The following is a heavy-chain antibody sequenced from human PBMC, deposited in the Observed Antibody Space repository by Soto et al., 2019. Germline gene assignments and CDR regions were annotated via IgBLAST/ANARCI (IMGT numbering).Heavy chain of an antibody. J-gene: IGHJ5*02. V-gene: IGHV2-5*01. Sequence: SGPTLVNPTQTLTLTCTFPGFSLSTSEVGVGWIRQPPGKALEWLALIFWNDDERYNPSLKSRLTITKDISKNQVVLTMTNMDPVDTATYYCAHSRVFDWFDPWGQGTLVTVSS. CDR2: IFWNDDE. CDR3: AHSRVFDWFDP. CDR1: GFSLSTSEVG. D-gene: IGHD6-13*01.